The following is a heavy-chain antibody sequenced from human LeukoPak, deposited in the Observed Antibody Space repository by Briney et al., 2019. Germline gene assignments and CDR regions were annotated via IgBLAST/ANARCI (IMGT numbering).Heavy chain of an antibody. CDR3: ARFWSRGVVSRGMDV. D-gene: IGHD3-3*01. V-gene: IGHV1-2*02. CDR2: INPNSGGT. CDR1: GYTFTGYY. Sequence: GASVKVSCKASGYTFTGYYMHWVRQAPGQGLEWMGWINPNSGGTNYAQKFQGRVTMTRDTSISTAYMELSRLRSDDTAVYYRARFWSRGVVSRGMDVWGQGTTVTVSS. J-gene: IGHJ6*02.